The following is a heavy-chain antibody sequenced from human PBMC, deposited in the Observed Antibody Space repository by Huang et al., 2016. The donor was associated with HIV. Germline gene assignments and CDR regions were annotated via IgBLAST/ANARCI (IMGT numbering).Heavy chain of an antibody. CDR1: GFTFSGYG. V-gene: IGHV3-30*18. CDR2: ISYDGSNK. J-gene: IGHJ4*02. D-gene: IGHD2-15*01. Sequence: QVQLVESGGGVVQPGRSLSLACAASGFTFSGYGMNWVRQAPGKGLEWVAFISYDGSNKYYADSVKGGFTISRDNSKTALYLQMNSLTAEDTAVYYCAKGGAARLHFYFDYWGQGTLVTVS. CDR3: AKGGAARLHFYFDY.